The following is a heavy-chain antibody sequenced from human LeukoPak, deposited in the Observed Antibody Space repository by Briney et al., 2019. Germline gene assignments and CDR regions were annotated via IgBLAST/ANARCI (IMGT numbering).Heavy chain of an antibody. CDR3: ARDKKQLSAFDI. CDR2: IYYSGST. V-gene: IGHV4-59*12. CDR1: GGSISSYY. D-gene: IGHD6-13*01. J-gene: IGHJ3*02. Sequence: SETLSLTCTVSGGSISSYYWSWIRQPPGKGLEWIGYIYYSGSTYYNPSLKSRVTISVDTSKNQFSLKLSSVTAADTAVYYCARDKKQLSAFDIWGQGTMVTVSS.